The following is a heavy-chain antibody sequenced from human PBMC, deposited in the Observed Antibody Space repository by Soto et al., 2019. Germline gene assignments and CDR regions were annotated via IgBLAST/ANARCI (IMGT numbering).Heavy chain of an antibody. CDR1: GFTFSSYA. CDR3: ARVAIFGVVATYGIDV. CDR2: ISYDGGNK. Sequence: QVQLVESGGGVVQPGRSLRLSCAASGFTFSSYAMHWVRQAPGKGLESVAVISYDGGNKDYADSVKGRFTISRDNSKNTLYLQMNSLRAEDTAVYYCARVAIFGVVATYGIDVWGQGTTVTVSS. J-gene: IGHJ6*02. D-gene: IGHD3-3*01. V-gene: IGHV3-30-3*01.